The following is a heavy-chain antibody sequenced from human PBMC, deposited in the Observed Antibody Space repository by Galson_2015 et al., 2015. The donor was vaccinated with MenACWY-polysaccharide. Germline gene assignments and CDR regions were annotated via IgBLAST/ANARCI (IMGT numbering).Heavy chain of an antibody. D-gene: IGHD1-26*01. V-gene: IGHV4-38-2*01. CDR3: ARVEKYSGSFYILY. CDR1: DYSIRSGYF. CDR2: IFHSGTT. Sequence: ETLSLTCAVSDYSIRSGYFWGWIRQPPGKGLEWIASIFHSGTTYYNPSLKSRVTISVDTSKNQFSLKLSSVTAADTAVYYCARVEKYSGSFYILYWGQGTLITVSS. J-gene: IGHJ4*02.